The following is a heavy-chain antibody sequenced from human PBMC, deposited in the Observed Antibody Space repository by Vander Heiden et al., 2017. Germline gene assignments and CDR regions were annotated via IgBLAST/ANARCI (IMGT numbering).Heavy chain of an antibody. J-gene: IGHJ2*01. CDR3: ARVSCGGDCYLGYWYFDL. V-gene: IGHV1-69*01. Sequence: QVQLVQSGAEVKKPGSSVKVSCKASGGTFSSYAISWVRQAPGQGLEWMGGIIPIFGTANYAQKFQGRVTITADESTSTAYMELSSLRSEDTAVYYCARVSCGGDCYLGYWYFDLWGRGTLGTVSS. D-gene: IGHD2-21*02. CDR2: IIPIFGTA. CDR1: GGTFSSYA.